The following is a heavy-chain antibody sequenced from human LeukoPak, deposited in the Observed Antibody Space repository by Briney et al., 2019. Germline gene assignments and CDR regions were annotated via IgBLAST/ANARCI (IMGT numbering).Heavy chain of an antibody. CDR3: ARGYSRAAFDI. Sequence: PGGSLRLSCAASGFTFSSYAMSWVRQAPGKGLEWVSAISASGGSTDYADSVKGRFTISRDNGKNSLLLQMNSLRAEDTALYYCARGYSRAAFDIWGQGTVVAVSS. J-gene: IGHJ3*02. V-gene: IGHV3-23*01. CDR1: GFTFSSYA. D-gene: IGHD2-15*01. CDR2: ISASGGST.